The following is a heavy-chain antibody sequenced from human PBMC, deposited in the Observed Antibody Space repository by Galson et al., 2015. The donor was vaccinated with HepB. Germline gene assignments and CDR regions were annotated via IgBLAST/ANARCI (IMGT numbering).Heavy chain of an antibody. CDR3: ARGHYVDTATPDYYYYYYMDV. CDR2: MNPNSGNT. CDR1: GYTFTSYD. Sequence: SVKVSCKASGYTFTSYDINWVRQATGQGLEWMGWMNPNSGNTGYAQKFQGRVTMTRNTSISTAYMELSSLRSEDTAVYYCARGHYVDTATPDYYYYYYMDVWGKGTTVTVSS. D-gene: IGHD5-18*01. J-gene: IGHJ6*03. V-gene: IGHV1-8*01.